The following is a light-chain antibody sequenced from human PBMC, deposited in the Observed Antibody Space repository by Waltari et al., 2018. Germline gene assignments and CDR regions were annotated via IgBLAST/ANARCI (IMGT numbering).Light chain of an antibody. CDR1: TSNIGNNY. V-gene: IGLV1-51*02. Sequence: QSVLTQPPSVSAAPGPKVTISCPGSTSNIGNNYVPCYQQFPGAAPKVLIYANDKRTTEIPDRFSGSKSGTSATLAITGLQTGDEADYYCGTWDNTLSANTLSAVFGGGTK. CDR2: AND. J-gene: IGLJ2*01. CDR3: GTWDNTLSANTLSAV.